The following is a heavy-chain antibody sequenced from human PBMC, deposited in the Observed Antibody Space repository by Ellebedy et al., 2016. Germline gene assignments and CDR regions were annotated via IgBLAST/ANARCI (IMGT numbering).Heavy chain of an antibody. CDR1: GGTFSSYA. J-gene: IGHJ4*02. CDR3: ASAYDSSGYHSDY. D-gene: IGHD3-22*01. CDR2: IIPIFGTA. V-gene: IGHV1-69*13. Sequence: SVKVSXXASGGTFSSYAISWVRQAPGQGLEWMGGIIPIFGTANYAQKFQGRVTITADESTSTAYMELSSLRSEDTAVYYCASAYDSSGYHSDYWGQGTLVTVSS.